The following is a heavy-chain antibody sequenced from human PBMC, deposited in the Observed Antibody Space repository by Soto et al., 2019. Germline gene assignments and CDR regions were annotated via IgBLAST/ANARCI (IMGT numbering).Heavy chain of an antibody. D-gene: IGHD2-2*01. CDR1: GYTFTSYY. V-gene: IGHV1-46*01. Sequence: ASVKVSCKASGYTFTSYYMHWVRQAPGQGLEWMGLINPSGGSTSYAQKFQGRVTMTRDTSTSTVYMELSSLRSEDTAVYYCARDVGCISTSCYGNYYYYYGMDVWGQGTTVTVSS. CDR2: INPSGGST. J-gene: IGHJ6*02. CDR3: ARDVGCISTSCYGNYYYYYGMDV.